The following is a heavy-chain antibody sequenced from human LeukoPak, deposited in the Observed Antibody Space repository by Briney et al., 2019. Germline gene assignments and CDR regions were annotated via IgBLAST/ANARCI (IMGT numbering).Heavy chain of an antibody. V-gene: IGHV1-69*01. CDR2: IIPIFGTA. CDR1: GGTFSSYA. CDR3: ARDEYYYGSGSYPIESYYFDY. D-gene: IGHD3-10*01. J-gene: IGHJ4*02. Sequence: GSSVKVSCKASGGTFSSYAISWVRQAPGQGLEWMGGIIPIFGTANYAQKFQGRVTITADESTSTAYMELSSLRSEDTAVYYCARDEYYYGSGSYPIESYYFDYWGQGTLVTVSS.